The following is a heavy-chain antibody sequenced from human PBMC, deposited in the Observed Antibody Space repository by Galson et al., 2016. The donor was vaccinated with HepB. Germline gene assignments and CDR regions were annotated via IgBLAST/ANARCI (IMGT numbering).Heavy chain of an antibody. CDR3: ARESPTTAGAFDI. J-gene: IGHJ3*02. Sequence: SLRLSCAAPGFTFSNHWMHWVRQAPGKGLVWVSRISGDGSSTSYADSVKGRFTVSRDNAKNTLYMQMNSLRAEDTAVYYCARESPTTAGAFDIWGQGTMVTVSS. CDR1: GFTFSNHW. V-gene: IGHV3-74*01. D-gene: IGHD4-17*01. CDR2: ISGDGSST.